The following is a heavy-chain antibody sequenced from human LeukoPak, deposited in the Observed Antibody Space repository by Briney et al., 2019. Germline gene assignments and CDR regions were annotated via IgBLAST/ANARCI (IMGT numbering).Heavy chain of an antibody. CDR3: ARGGCSSTSCYTGGFDY. CDR1: GGSFSGYY. D-gene: IGHD2-2*02. V-gene: IGHV4-34*01. Sequence: SETLSLTCAVYGGSFSGYYWSWIRQPQGKGLEWIGEINHSGSTNYNPSLKSRVTISVDTSKNQFSLKLSSVTAADTAVYYCARGGCSSTSCYTGGFDYWGQGTLVTVSS. CDR2: INHSGST. J-gene: IGHJ4*02.